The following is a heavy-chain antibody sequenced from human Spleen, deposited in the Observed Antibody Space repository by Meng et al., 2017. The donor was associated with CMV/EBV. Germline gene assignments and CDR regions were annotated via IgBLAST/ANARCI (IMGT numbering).Heavy chain of an antibody. Sequence: SETLSLTCFVSGGSISSSYYYWGWIRQPPGKELEWIGSFYYTGTTFYNPSLKSRVTISVDTSKSQFSLKLSSVTAADTAVYYCARGSIAARPDLGIGYWGQGTLVTVSS. V-gene: IGHV4-39*07. CDR3: ARGSIAARPDLGIGY. D-gene: IGHD6-6*01. J-gene: IGHJ4*02. CDR2: FYYTGTT. CDR1: GGSISSSYYY.